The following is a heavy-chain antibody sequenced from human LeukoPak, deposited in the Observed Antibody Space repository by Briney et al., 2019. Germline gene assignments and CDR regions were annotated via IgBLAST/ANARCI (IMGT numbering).Heavy chain of an antibody. CDR1: GFNFSNYA. CDR3: AKNGDRGAYCSGGTCYPYYYYYMDV. Sequence: GGSLRLSCTASGFNFSNYAMSWVRQAPGEGLEWVSGIDRGGNTYYADSVKGRFTISRDISEKTLFLQMNSLSAEDTAVYYCAKNGDRGAYCSGGTCYPYYYYYMDVWGKGTTVTISS. J-gene: IGHJ6*03. D-gene: IGHD2-15*01. CDR2: IDRGGNT. V-gene: IGHV3-23*01.